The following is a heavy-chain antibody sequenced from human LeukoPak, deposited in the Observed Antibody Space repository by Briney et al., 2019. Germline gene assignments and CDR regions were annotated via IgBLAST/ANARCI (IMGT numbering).Heavy chain of an antibody. CDR2: IRGTGSST. D-gene: IGHD3-16*02. V-gene: IGHV3-23*01. CDR3: ARDPEAPGRRLGGLSPTFDY. J-gene: IGHJ4*02. Sequence: GGSLRLSCGASGFTFSSYAMAWVRQAPGKGLEWVSAIRGTGSSTYYADSVKGRFTISRDNSKSTLYLQMNSLRAEDTAVYYCARDPEAPGRRLGGLSPTFDYWGQGTLVTVSS. CDR1: GFTFSSYA.